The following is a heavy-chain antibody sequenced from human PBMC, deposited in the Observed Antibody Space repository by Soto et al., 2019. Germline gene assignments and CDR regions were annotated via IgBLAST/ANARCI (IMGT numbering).Heavy chain of an antibody. V-gene: IGHV1-18*01. J-gene: IGHJ5*02. Sequence: QVHLVQSGAEVKKPGASVQVSCKTSGYSFTSYGISWVRQAAGQGLEWMAWISGYNGKTRFAPKYQGRLTMTIDTSTSTAYMDLRSLRSDDAAMYYCARDKMMNTDNGFDLWGQGTLVTVSS. CDR1: GYSFTSYG. D-gene: IGHD4-4*01. CDR2: ISGYNGKT. CDR3: ARDKMMNTDNGFDL.